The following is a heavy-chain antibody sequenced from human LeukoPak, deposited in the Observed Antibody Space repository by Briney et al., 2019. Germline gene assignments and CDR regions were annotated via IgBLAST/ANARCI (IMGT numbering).Heavy chain of an antibody. D-gene: IGHD3-10*01. J-gene: IGHJ4*02. CDR1: GFTFSSYA. V-gene: IGHV3-30*04. CDR3: AGRGSGSYFDY. Sequence: GRSLRLSCAASGFTFSSYAMHWVRQAPGKGLEWVAVISYDGSNKYYADSVKGRFTISRDNSKNTLYLQMNSLRVEDTAVYYCAGRGSGSYFDYWGQGTLVTASS. CDR2: ISYDGSNK.